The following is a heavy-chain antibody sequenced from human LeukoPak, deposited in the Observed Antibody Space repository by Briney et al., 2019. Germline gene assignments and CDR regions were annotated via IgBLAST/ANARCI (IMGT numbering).Heavy chain of an antibody. V-gene: IGHV4-4*07. CDR3: ARGRYCSADICSGGDAFDI. D-gene: IGHD2-15*01. CDR1: GGSINNYY. J-gene: IGHJ3*02. CDR2: IYTRGST. Sequence: SETLSLTCTVAGGSINNYYWSWIRQPAGKGLEWLGCIYTRGSTNYNPSLKSRLTMSLDTSKNQFSLKLSSVTAADTAVYYCARGRYCSADICSGGDAFDIWGQGTMVSVSS.